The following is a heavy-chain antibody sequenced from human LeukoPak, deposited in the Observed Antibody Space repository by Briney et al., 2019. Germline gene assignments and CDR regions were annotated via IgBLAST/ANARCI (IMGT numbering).Heavy chain of an antibody. CDR1: GGSISSGGYY. CDR2: IYYSGST. CDR3: ARANYGDYTNWFDP. D-gene: IGHD4-17*01. V-gene: IGHV4-31*03. J-gene: IGHJ5*02. Sequence: SETLSLTCTVSGGSISSGGYYWSWIRQHPGKGLEWIGYIYYSGSTYYNPSLKSRVTISVDTSKNQFSLKLSSVTAADTAVYYCARANYGDYTNWFDPWGQGTLVTVSS.